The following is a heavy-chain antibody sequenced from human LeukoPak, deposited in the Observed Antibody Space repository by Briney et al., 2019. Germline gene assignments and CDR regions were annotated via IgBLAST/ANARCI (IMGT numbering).Heavy chain of an antibody. Sequence: GGSLRLSCAASGFAFTSYEMNWVRQAPGKGLEWLSYISSGGDMKKYAHSVQGRFTISRDNAKNSLYLQMNSLRAEDTAVYHCARDATMTKAGRVYFDYWGQGTRVTVSS. D-gene: IGHD2-15*01. V-gene: IGHV3-48*03. CDR3: ARDATMTKAGRVYFDY. CDR1: GFAFTSYE. J-gene: IGHJ4*02. CDR2: ISSGGDMK.